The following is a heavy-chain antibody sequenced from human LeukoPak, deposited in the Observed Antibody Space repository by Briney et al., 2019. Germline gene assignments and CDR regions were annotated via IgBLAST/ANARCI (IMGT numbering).Heavy chain of an antibody. CDR3: ARDPDSGYDWHYYGMDV. V-gene: IGHV3-74*01. J-gene: IGHJ6*02. D-gene: IGHD5-12*01. Sequence: GGSLRLPCAASGFIFRDHSMHWARQIPGKGLVWVSRINPDGSTNYADSVKGRFTISRDNAKNSLYLQMNSLRAEDTAVYYCARDPDSGYDWHYYGMDVWGQGTTVTVSS. CDR1: GFIFRDHS. CDR2: INPDGST.